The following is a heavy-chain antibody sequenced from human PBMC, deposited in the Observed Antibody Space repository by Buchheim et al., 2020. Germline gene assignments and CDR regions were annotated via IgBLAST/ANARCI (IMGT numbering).Heavy chain of an antibody. J-gene: IGHJ6*02. Sequence: EVQLVESGGGLVQPGGSLKVSCAASGFTFSSYWMHWVRQAPGKGLVWVSQINTDGSSTNYADSVKGRFTISRDNAENKLYLQMSRLRAEDTAVYYCARDPILVTTDGVYYYYGMDVWGQGTT. V-gene: IGHV3-74*01. D-gene: IGHD4-11*01. CDR1: GFTFSSYW. CDR2: INTDGSST. CDR3: ARDPILVTTDGVYYYYGMDV.